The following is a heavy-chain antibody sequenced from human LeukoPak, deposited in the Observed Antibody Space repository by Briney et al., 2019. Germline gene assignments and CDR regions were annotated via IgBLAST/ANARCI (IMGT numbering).Heavy chain of an antibody. CDR2: ITTSGST. J-gene: IGHJ4*02. CDR1: GGSISSYS. D-gene: IGHD4-17*01. Sequence: PSETLSLTCIVSGGSISSYSWTWIRQPAGKGLEWIGHITTSGSTNYNPSLKSRVTMSVDTSENQFSLKLSAVTAADTAFYYCARGGDYYGLWGQGTLVTVS. V-gene: IGHV4-4*07. CDR3: ARGGDYYGL.